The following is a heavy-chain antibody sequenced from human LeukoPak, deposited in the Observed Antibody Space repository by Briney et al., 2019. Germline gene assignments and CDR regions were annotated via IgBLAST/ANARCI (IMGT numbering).Heavy chain of an antibody. V-gene: IGHV1-18*04. CDR1: GYTLTIYG. D-gene: IGHD2-2*01. CDR2: ISAYNGNT. CDR3: ARDLGVGGYCSSTSCSWFDP. J-gene: IGHJ5*02. Sequence: ASVKVSCKASGYTLTIYGISWVRQGPGQGGGWMGWISAYNGNTNYAQKLQGRVTMTTDTSTSTAYMELRSLRSDDTAVYYCARDLGVGGYCSSTSCSWFDPWGQGTLVTVSS.